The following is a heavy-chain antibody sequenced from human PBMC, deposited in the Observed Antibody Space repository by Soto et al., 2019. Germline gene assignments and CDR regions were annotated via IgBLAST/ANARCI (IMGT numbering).Heavy chain of an antibody. J-gene: IGHJ4*02. D-gene: IGHD2-15*01. V-gene: IGHV3-21*06. CDR2: ISPSGSNI. CDR1: GFSFSEYT. CDR3: ARGIVAVPVLADLDK. Sequence: EVHLVESGGGLVKPGGSLRLSCVASGFSFSEYTLSWVRQAPGKGLDWVSTISPSGSNIFYAASVKGRFTLSRDDANNTLYLQMDTLRFEDTSVYFWARGIVAVPVLADLDKWGQEALVTVS.